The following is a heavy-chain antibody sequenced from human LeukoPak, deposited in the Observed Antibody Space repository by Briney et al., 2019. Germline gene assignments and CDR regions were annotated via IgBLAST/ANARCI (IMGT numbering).Heavy chain of an antibody. V-gene: IGHV4-59*01. CDR1: NGPINTYQ. Sequence: SETLSLTCTVSNGPINTYQWSWIRQPPGKGLEWIGNIHYSGSANYNPSLKSRVIISVDTSKNQFSLKLSPVTAADTALYYCARDGYSGSDALWGQGTLVTVSS. D-gene: IGHD5-12*01. CDR3: ARDGYSGSDAL. CDR2: IHYSGSA. J-gene: IGHJ4*02.